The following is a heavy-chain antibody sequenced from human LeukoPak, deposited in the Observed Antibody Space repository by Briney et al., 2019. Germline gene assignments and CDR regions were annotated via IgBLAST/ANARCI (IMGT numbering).Heavy chain of an antibody. J-gene: IGHJ4*02. V-gene: IGHV4-39*07. CDR3: ARRYCSGGSCPDDY. D-gene: IGHD2-15*01. CDR2: INHSGST. CDR1: GGSIISGSHY. Sequence: SETLSLTCTVSGGSIISGSHYWSWIRQPPGKGLEWIGEINHSGSTNYNPSLKSRVTISVDTSKNQFSLKLSSVTAADTAVYYCARRYCSGGSCPDDYWGQGTLVTVSS.